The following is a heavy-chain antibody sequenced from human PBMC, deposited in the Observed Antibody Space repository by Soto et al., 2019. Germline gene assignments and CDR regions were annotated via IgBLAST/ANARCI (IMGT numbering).Heavy chain of an antibody. D-gene: IGHD3-22*01. CDR2: IYYSGTT. CDR1: GDSIRTGNYY. J-gene: IGHJ4*02. Sequence: QVQLQESGPGLVRPSQTLSLTCTVSGDSIRTGNYYWSWIRQPPGKGLEWIGYIYYSGTTYYNPSLESRXXIXIXXSKNQFSLKLSSVTAADPAVYYCARDRSGYFHFDYWGQGTLVTVSS. V-gene: IGHV4-30-4*01. CDR3: ARDRSGYFHFDY.